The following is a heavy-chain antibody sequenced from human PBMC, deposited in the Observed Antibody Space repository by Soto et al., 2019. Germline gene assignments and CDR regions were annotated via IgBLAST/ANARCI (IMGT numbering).Heavy chain of an antibody. D-gene: IGHD2-8*01. CDR2: ISGYNGDT. CDR3: AKNGQPPYYYYGLDV. V-gene: IGHV1-18*03. CDR1: GYTFTRYG. Sequence: QGHLVQSGAEVKKPGASVKVSCKASGYTFTRYGIRWVRQAPGQGLEWMGWISGYNGDTNYAQNLQGRVTMTIDTSTTTAYMELRSLTSDDMAVYYCAKNGQPPYYYYGLDVWGQGTTVTVSS. J-gene: IGHJ6*02.